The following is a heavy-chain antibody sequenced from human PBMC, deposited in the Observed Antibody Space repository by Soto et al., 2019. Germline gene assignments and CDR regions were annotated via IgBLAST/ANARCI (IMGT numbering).Heavy chain of an antibody. J-gene: IGHJ5*02. CDR2: INHTGGT. V-gene: IGHV4-34*01. D-gene: IGHD3-3*01. CDR1: GGSVNGYY. Sequence: TLSLTCAVYGGSVNGYYWNWIRQRPGKGLEWIGEINHTGGTHHNPSLKSRVTMSVDTSKNQFSLRLSSVTAADTAIYYCATRITVFGLLIPPFDPWGQGTQVTVSS. CDR3: ATRITVFGLLIPPFDP.